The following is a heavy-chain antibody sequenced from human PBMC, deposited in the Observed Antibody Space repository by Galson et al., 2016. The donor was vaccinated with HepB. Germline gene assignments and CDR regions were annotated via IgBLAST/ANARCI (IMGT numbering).Heavy chain of an antibody. CDR3: ARPPLRFLEWYVNHYFDY. V-gene: IGHV1-3*01. CDR1: GYTFSSYV. J-gene: IGHJ4*02. Sequence: SVKVSCKASGYTFSSYVMHWVRQAPGQRPEWMGWINAGNGNTKYSQKFQGRVTITRDTSASTAYMEVSSLRSEDTAVYYCARPPLRFLEWYVNHYFDYWGQGTLVTVSS. CDR2: INAGNGNT. D-gene: IGHD3-3*01.